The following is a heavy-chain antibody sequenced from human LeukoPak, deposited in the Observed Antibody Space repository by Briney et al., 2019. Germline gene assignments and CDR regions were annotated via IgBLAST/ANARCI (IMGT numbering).Heavy chain of an antibody. V-gene: IGHV3-30*07. J-gene: IGHJ3*02. CDR2: ITSDGGSK. CDR3: ARRQLPDAFDI. D-gene: IGHD2-2*01. Sequence: GGSLRLSCAASGFTFSNFVMHWVRQPPGEGLEWVAVITSDGGSKYYADSVKGRFTISRDNSKNTLYLQMNSLKASDTAIYYCARRQLPDAFDIWGQGTMVTVSS. CDR1: GFTFSNFV.